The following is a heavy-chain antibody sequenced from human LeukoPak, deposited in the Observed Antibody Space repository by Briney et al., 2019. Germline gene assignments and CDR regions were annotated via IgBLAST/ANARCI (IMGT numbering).Heavy chain of an antibody. CDR2: ISGSGGST. CDR3: AKSSNRGGWYDGFDC. Sequence: GGSLRLSCAASGFTFSSYAMSWVRQAPGKGLEWVSAISGSGGSTYYADSVKGRFTISRDNSKNTLYLQMNSLRAEDTAVYYCAKSSNRGGWYDGFDCWGQGTLVTVSS. CDR1: GFTFSSYA. J-gene: IGHJ4*02. V-gene: IGHV3-23*01. D-gene: IGHD6-19*01.